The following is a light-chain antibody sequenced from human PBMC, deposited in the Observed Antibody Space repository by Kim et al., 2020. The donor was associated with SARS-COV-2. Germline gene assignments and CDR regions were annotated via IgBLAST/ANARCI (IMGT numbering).Light chain of an antibody. CDR3: HQSYSTPWLT. CDR1: QSIGKR. CDR2: AAC. V-gene: IGKV1-39*01. Sequence: SVGDRVTSACRASQSIGKRLNWYQQRPGKAPKHLIYAACSLKSGVPSRFSGTGSGTDFALTSSSLQPEEFATYYCHQSYSTPWLTFGGRTKVDIK. J-gene: IGKJ4*01.